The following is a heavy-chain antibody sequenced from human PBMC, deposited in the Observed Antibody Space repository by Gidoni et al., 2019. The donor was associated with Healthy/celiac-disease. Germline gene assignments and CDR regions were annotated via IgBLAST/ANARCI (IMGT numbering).Heavy chain of an antibody. V-gene: IGHV3-74*01. Sequence: EVQLVESGGVLVQPGRSLRLSCAACGFPFRRYWMHWVRQAKGTGLVWVARIKSDGSSTSYENSVKGRLNISKDNAKNTLYRQMNSLRAEETAVYYWSRSAFPGDSRSWNKDYYYYGMDVWGQGTTVTVSS. CDR2: IKSDGSST. D-gene: IGHD6-13*01. CDR3: SRSAFPGDSRSWNKDYYYYGMDV. CDR1: GFPFRRYW. J-gene: IGHJ6*02.